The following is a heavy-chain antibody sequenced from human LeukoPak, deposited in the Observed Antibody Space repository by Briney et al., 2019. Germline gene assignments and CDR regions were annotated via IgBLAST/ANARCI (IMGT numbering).Heavy chain of an antibody. J-gene: IGHJ5*02. CDR3: ARGAERFGDLYNWFDP. D-gene: IGHD3-10*01. Sequence: GGSLRLSCAASGFTFSSYSMNWVRQAPGKGLEWVSYISSSSSTIYYADSVKGRFTISRDNAKNSLYLQMNSLRAEDTAVYYCARGAERFGDLYNWFDPWGQGTLVTVSS. V-gene: IGHV3-48*01. CDR1: GFTFSSYS. CDR2: ISSSSSTI.